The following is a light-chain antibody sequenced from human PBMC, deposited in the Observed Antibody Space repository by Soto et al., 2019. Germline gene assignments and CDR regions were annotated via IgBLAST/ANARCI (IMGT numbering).Light chain of an antibody. J-gene: IGKJ1*01. CDR3: QQYGSSPWT. Sequence: EIVLTQSPGTLSLSPGERATLSCRASQSVSSSSLAWYQQKPGQAPRLLIYAAATRAPGIPDRLSGSGSGTDFTLTITRLEPEDFAVYCCQQYGSSPWTFGQGTKVDIK. CDR1: QSVSSSS. V-gene: IGKV3-20*01. CDR2: AAA.